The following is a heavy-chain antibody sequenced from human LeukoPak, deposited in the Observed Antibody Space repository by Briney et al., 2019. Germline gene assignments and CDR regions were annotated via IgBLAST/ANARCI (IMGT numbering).Heavy chain of an antibody. V-gene: IGHV3-74*01. CDR3: ARVSKYQLSFDY. D-gene: IGHD2-2*01. J-gene: IGHJ4*02. CDR2: INSDGSST. Sequence: GGSLTLSCAASGFTFSSYWMHWVRQAPGKALVWVSRINSDGSSTSYADSGKGRFTISRDNAKNTLYLQMNSLRAEDTAVYYCARVSKYQLSFDYWGQGALVTVSS. CDR1: GFTFSSYW.